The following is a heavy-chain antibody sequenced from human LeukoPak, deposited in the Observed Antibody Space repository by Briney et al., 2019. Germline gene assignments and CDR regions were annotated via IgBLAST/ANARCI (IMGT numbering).Heavy chain of an antibody. D-gene: IGHD3-22*01. J-gene: IGHJ4*02. CDR1: SGSISSYY. CDR2: INYSGST. CDR3: ARGSRYYYDSSGYYVTSLYFDY. Sequence: SETLSLTCTVSSGSISSYYWSWIRQPPGKGLEWIGSINYSGSTNYNPSLKSRVTISVDTSKNQFSLKLSSVTAADTAVYYCARGSRYYYDSSGYYVTSLYFDYWGQGTLVTVSS. V-gene: IGHV4-59*01.